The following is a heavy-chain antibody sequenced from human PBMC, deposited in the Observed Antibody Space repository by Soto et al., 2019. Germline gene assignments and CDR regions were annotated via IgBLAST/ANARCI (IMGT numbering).Heavy chain of an antibody. Sequence: QVQLVQSGAEVKKPGSSVKVSCKASGGTFSSYAISWVRQAPGQGLEWMGGIIPIFGTANYAQKFQGRVTITADESTSTAYMELSSLRSEDTAVYYCASPILCSSSDYYYGMDVWGQGTTVTVSS. J-gene: IGHJ6*02. CDR1: GGTFSSYA. V-gene: IGHV1-69*01. CDR2: IIPIFGTA. D-gene: IGHD6-6*01. CDR3: ASPILCSSSDYYYGMDV.